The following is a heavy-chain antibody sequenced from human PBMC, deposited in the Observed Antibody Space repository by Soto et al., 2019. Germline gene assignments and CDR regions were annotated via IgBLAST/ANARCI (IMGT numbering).Heavy chain of an antibody. V-gene: IGHV4-30-2*01. D-gene: IGHD3-3*01. CDR3: ARVSGGAFDI. CDR1: GGSISSGGYS. J-gene: IGHJ3*02. CDR2: IYHSGST. Sequence: SDTLSRTCAVSGGSISSGGYSWSWIRQPPGKGLEWIGYIYHSGSTYYNPSLKSRVTIPVDRSKNQFSLKLSSVTAADTAVYYCARVSGGAFDIWGQGTMVTVS.